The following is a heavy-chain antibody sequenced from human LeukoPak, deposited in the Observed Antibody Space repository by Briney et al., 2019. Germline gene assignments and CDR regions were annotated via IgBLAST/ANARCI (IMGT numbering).Heavy chain of an antibody. CDR2: ISSSGSTI. CDR3: ARNLRRGYYYDSSGYLGY. Sequence: GGSLRLSCAASGFTFSSYWMSWVRQAPGKGLEWVSYISSSGSTIYYADSVKGRFTISRDNAKNSLYLQMNSLRAEDTAVYYCARNLRRGYYYDSSGYLGYWGQGTLVTVSS. CDR1: GFTFSSYW. D-gene: IGHD3-22*01. J-gene: IGHJ4*02. V-gene: IGHV3-48*04.